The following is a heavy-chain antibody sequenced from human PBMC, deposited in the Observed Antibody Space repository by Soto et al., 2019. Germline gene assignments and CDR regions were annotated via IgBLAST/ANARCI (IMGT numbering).Heavy chain of an antibody. J-gene: IGHJ6*02. Sequence: QVQLVQSGAEVKKPGASVKVSCKASGYTFSNFDINWVRQAPGQGLEWVGWMDPRNGNTGYAEKFQGRVTMTGNTPISTAYMELSSLRSEDTAVYYCATDLGDFRSTSGVFLYGMDVWGQGTTVTVS. D-gene: IGHD3-3*01. CDR2: MDPRNGNT. CDR1: GYTFSNFD. V-gene: IGHV1-8*01. CDR3: ATDLGDFRSTSGVFLYGMDV.